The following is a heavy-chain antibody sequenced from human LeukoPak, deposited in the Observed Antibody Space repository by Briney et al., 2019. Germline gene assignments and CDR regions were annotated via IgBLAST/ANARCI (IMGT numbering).Heavy chain of an antibody. Sequence: ASVKVSCRASGYTFTGYYMHWVRQAPGQGLEWMGWINPNSGATNYAQKFQGRVTMTRDTSISTVYMDLSRLRSDDTAVYYCARGEVPPHYFDSWGQGTLVTVSS. CDR3: ARGEVPPHYFDS. V-gene: IGHV1-2*02. J-gene: IGHJ4*02. CDR1: GYTFTGYY. CDR2: INPNSGAT.